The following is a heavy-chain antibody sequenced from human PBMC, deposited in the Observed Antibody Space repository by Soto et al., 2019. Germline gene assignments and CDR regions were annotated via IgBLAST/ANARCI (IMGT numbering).Heavy chain of an antibody. Sequence: PGGSLRLSCAASAFTFNTYGVTWVRQAPGKGLEWVSTVTITGGSAYYADSVQGRFSITRDRSNYTVSLLLSSLRVDDTAIYYCAKQNSPEGWFDLWGQGTLVTVSS. D-gene: IGHD4-4*01. CDR2: VTITGGSA. J-gene: IGHJ5*02. CDR1: AFTFNTYG. CDR3: AKQNSPEGWFDL. V-gene: IGHV3-23*01.